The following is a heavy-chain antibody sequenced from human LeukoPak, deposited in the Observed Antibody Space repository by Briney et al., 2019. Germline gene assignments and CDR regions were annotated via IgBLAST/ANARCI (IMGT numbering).Heavy chain of an antibody. J-gene: IGHJ6*02. V-gene: IGHV3-74*01. Sequence: GGSLRLSCAASGFTFSSYWMNWVRQAPGKGLVWVSRIASDGSSTTYADSVKGRFSISRDNAKNTLYLQMNSLRAEDTAVYYCAREGSSIPGSGMDVWGQGTTVTVSS. D-gene: IGHD2-2*01. CDR3: AREGSSIPGSGMDV. CDR1: GFTFSSYW. CDR2: IASDGSST.